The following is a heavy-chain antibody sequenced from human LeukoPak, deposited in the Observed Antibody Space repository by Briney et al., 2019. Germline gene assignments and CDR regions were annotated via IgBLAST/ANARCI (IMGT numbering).Heavy chain of an antibody. CDR2: IYYSGST. Sequence: SETLSLTCTVSGGSISSSSYYWGWIRQPPGKGLEWIGSIYYSGSTYYNPSLKSRVTISVDKSKNQFSLKLSSVTAADTAVYYCARQPDSGSYSSPFDYWGQGTLVTVSS. D-gene: IGHD1-26*01. CDR3: ARQPDSGSYSSPFDY. CDR1: GGSISSSSYY. J-gene: IGHJ4*02. V-gene: IGHV4-39*07.